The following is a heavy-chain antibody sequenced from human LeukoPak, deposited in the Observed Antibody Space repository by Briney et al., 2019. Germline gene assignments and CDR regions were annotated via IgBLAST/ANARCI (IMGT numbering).Heavy chain of an antibody. CDR2: TYYRSKWYN. CDR1: GDSVSSKNGA. Sequence: SRTLSLTCVVSGDSVSSKNGAWNWIRQSPSRGLEWLGRTYYRSKWYNDYAESMEGRMTISQDTSKNQYSLHLNSVTPDDTAAYYCARDFGTTGWHTFDYWGQGTLVTVSS. D-gene: IGHD6-19*01. CDR3: ARDFGTTGWHTFDY. J-gene: IGHJ4*02. V-gene: IGHV6-1*01.